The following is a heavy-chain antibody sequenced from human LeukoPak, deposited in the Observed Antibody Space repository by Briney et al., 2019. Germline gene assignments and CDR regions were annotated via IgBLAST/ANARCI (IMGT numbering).Heavy chain of an antibody. V-gene: IGHV1-2*02. CDR1: GYTFTGYY. Sequence: GASVKVSCKASGYTFTGYYMHWVRQAPGQGLEWMGWINPNSGGTNYAQKFQGRVTMTRDTSISTAYMELSRLRSDDTAVYYCARVAISDEVNWFDPWGQGTLVTASS. D-gene: IGHD2-21*01. J-gene: IGHJ5*02. CDR3: ARVAISDEVNWFDP. CDR2: INPNSGGT.